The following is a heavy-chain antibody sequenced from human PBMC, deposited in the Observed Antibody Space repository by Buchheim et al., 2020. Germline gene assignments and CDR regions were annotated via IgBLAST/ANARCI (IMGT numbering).Heavy chain of an antibody. Sequence: QVQLVESGGGVVQPGMSLRLSCAASGFTFNRYGMHWVRQAPGKGLEWVAIIWYDGSNKYYADSVKGRFTIPRDQSKNTVALQMNSLRAEDTAVYYCARNNGNYRLDDWGQGTL. V-gene: IGHV3-33*01. CDR2: IWYDGSNK. CDR3: ARNNGNYRLDD. J-gene: IGHJ4*02. D-gene: IGHD1-26*01. CDR1: GFTFNRYG.